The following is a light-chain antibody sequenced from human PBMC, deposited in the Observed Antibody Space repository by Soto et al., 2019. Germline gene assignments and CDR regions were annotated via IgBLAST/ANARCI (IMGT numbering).Light chain of an antibody. CDR2: GAS. CDR1: ESVSSN. V-gene: IGKV3-15*01. CDR3: QQYNNWPPHT. J-gene: IGKJ2*01. Sequence: EIVMTQSPATLSVSPGERATLSCRASESVSSNFAWYQQKPGQAPRLLIYGASTRATGIPARFSGSGSGTEFTLNISSLQSEDFVVYYCQQYNNWPPHTFGQGTKLEIK.